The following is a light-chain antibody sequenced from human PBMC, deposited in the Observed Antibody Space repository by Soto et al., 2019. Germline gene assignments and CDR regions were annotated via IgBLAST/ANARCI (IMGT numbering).Light chain of an antibody. CDR2: KAS. V-gene: IGKV1-5*03. Sequence: DIQMTQSPSTLSASVGDRVTITCRASQSINNWLAWYQQKPGKAPKLLISKASNIKSGVPSRFSGTGSGTEFTLTISCLQPDDFASYYCQQYHSYPFTFGGGTKVEI. CDR1: QSINNW. CDR3: QQYHSYPFT. J-gene: IGKJ4*01.